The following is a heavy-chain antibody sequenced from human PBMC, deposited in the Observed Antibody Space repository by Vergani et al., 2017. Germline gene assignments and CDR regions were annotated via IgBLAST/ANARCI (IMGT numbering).Heavy chain of an antibody. CDR2: ISAYNGNT. J-gene: IGHJ4*02. V-gene: IGHV1-18*01. Sequence: QVPLVQSGAEVKKPGASVKVSCKASGYTFTSYGISWVRQAPGQGLEWMGWISAYNGNTNYAQKLQGRVTMTTDTSTSTAYMERRSLRSDDTAVYYCARDLCGGDCYSFPWGNEFDYWGQGTLVTVSS. D-gene: IGHD2-21*02. CDR1: GYTFTSYG. CDR3: ARDLCGGDCYSFPWGNEFDY.